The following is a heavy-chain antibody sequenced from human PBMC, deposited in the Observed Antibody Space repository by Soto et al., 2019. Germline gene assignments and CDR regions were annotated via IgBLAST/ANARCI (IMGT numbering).Heavy chain of an antibody. CDR3: ARAGSYCSGGSCYTPFDY. Sequence: QVQLVQSGAEVKKPGSSVKVSCKASGGTFSSYAISWVRQAPGQGLEWMGGIIPIFGTANYAQKFQGRVTITADESTSTAYMELSSLRSEDTAVYYCARAGSYCSGGSCYTPFDYGGQGTLVTVSS. CDR1: GGTFSSYA. CDR2: IIPIFGTA. V-gene: IGHV1-69*01. D-gene: IGHD2-15*01. J-gene: IGHJ4*02.